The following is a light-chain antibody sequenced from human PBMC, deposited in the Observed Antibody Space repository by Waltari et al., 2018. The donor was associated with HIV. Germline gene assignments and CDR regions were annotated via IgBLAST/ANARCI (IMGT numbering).Light chain of an antibody. V-gene: IGLV1-44*01. CDR2: SNS. CDR3: AAWDDSLTGSHVI. J-gene: IGLJ2*01. CDR1: RSNIGRNT. Sequence: QSVLSQPPSASGTPGQRVTISCSGSRSNIGRNTVHCYQQLPGTAPKLLIYSNSQRPSGVPDRFSGSKSGTSASLAISGLQSEDEAEYYCAAWDDSLTGSHVIFGGGTKLTVL.